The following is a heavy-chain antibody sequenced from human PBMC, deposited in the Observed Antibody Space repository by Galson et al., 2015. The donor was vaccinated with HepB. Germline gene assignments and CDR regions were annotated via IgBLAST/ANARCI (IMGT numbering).Heavy chain of an antibody. CDR1: GFTFDDYA. D-gene: IGHD5-18*01. V-gene: IGHV3-9*01. CDR3: AKGWIKLWLVPRYAFDI. J-gene: IGHJ3*02. Sequence: SLRLSCAASGFTFDDYAMHWVRQAPGKGLEWVSGISWNSGSIGYADSVKGRFTISRDNAKNSLYLQMNSLRAEDTALYYCAKGWIKLWLVPRYAFDIWGQGTMVTVSS. CDR2: ISWNSGSI.